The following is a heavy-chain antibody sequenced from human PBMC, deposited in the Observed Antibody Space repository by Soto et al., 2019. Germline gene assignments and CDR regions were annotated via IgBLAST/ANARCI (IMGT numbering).Heavy chain of an antibody. Sequence: SETLSLTCAVYGGSFSGYYWSWIRQPPGKGLEWIGEINHSGSTNYNPSLKSRVTISVDTSKNQFSLKLSSVTAADTAVYFCARAAPRYCSGGSCYSGRDYWRQGTLVTVSS. CDR2: INHSGST. D-gene: IGHD2-15*01. CDR1: GGSFSGYY. J-gene: IGHJ4*02. CDR3: ARAAPRYCSGGSCYSGRDY. V-gene: IGHV4-34*01.